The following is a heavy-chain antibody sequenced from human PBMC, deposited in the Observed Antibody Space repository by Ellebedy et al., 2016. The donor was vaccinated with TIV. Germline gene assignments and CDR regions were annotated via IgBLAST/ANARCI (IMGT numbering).Heavy chain of an antibody. V-gene: IGHV3-53*01. J-gene: IGHJ4*02. D-gene: IGHD3-10*01. Sequence: GESLKISCAASGFIVSSSYMGWVRQAPGKGLEWVSVIYAGGRTYYADSVKGRFFISRDNSNNTLYLQMDSLRAEDTAAYYCARAHIRGVISHWGQGTLVTVSS. CDR3: ARAHIRGVISH. CDR1: GFIVSSSY. CDR2: IYAGGRT.